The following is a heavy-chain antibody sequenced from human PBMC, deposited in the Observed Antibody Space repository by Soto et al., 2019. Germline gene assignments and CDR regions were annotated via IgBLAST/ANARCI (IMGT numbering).Heavy chain of an antibody. V-gene: IGHV4-4*02. D-gene: IGHD2-2*01. CDR2: IYHSGST. J-gene: IGHJ6*02. Sequence: SETLSLTCAVSGGSISSSNWWSWVRQPPGKGLEWIGEIYHSGSTNYNPSLKSRVTISVDKSKNQFSLKLSSVTAADTAVYYCASERGDIXVVPAARGYYYYYGMDVWGQGTTVTVSS. CDR1: GGSISSSNW. CDR3: ASERGDIXVVPAARGYYYYYGMDV.